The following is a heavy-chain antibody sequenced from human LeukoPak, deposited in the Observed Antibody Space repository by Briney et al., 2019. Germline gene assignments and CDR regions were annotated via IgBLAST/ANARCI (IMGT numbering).Heavy chain of an antibody. J-gene: IGHJ6*02. CDR2: IKRDGSEN. D-gene: IGHD3-9*01. CDR1: GFTFSNYA. CDR3: ARRHTYYDILTGYYPDYYYYGMDV. V-gene: IGHV3-7*01. Sequence: PGGSLRLSCAASGFTFSNYAMRWVRQAPGKGLEWVAHIKRDGSENHYVDSVKGRFTIARDNAKNSLYLQMNSLRAEDTAVYYCARRHTYYDILTGYYPDYYYYGMDVWGQGTTVTVSS.